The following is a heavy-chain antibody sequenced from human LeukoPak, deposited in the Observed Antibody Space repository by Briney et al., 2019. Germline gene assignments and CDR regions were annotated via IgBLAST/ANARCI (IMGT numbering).Heavy chain of an antibody. CDR1: GLSFSSYD. Sequence: GGSLRLSCAAAGLSFSSYDMYWVRQAPGKGLEWVAYISTSGSTIDYADSVKGRFTISRDNAKNSQRLQMNSLRVEDSAVYYCARCEGFYDYFSGNPTYYFYMDVWGKGTTVTVSS. V-gene: IGHV3-48*03. CDR2: ISTSGSTI. D-gene: IGHD3-16*01. CDR3: ARCEGFYDYFSGNPTYYFYMDV. J-gene: IGHJ6*03.